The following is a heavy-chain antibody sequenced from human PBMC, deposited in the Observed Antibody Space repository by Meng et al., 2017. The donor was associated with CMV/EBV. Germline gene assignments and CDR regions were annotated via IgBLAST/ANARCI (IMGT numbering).Heavy chain of an antibody. V-gene: IGHV1-69*05. Sequence: SVKVSCKASGYTFTGYYMHWVRQAPGQGLEWMGGIIPIFGTANYAQKFQGRVTITTDESTSTAYMELSSLRSEDTAVYYCARDGGYCSSTSCSLEDYYYYGMDVWGQGTTVTVSS. D-gene: IGHD2-2*01. J-gene: IGHJ6*02. CDR1: GYTFTGYY. CDR3: ARDGGYCSSTSCSLEDYYYYGMDV. CDR2: IIPIFGTA.